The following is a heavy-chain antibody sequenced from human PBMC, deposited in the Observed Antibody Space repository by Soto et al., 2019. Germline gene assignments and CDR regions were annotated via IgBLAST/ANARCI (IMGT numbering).Heavy chain of an antibody. CDR2: IKQDGSET. D-gene: IGHD2-2*01. CDR1: GFTFSGHW. J-gene: IGHJ6*03. V-gene: IGHV3-7*01. CDR3: ARDRAFCSGTNCRRGSIYYYYMDV. Sequence: EVHLVESGGGLVQPGGSLRLSCAASGFTFSGHWMSWVRQAPGKGLEWVAHIKQDGSETFYVGSVKGRFTISRDNAKSPLDLQMNCLRAEDAALYYCARDRAFCSGTNCRRGSIYYYYMDVWGNGTTVTVSS.